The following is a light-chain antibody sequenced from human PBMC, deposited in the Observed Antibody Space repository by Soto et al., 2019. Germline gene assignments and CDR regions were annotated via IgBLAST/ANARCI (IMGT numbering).Light chain of an antibody. J-gene: IGLJ2*01. CDR1: SSDVGGYNY. V-gene: IGLV2-8*01. CDR2: EVS. Sequence: QSVLTQPPSASGSPGQSATISCTGTSSDVGGYNYVSWYQQHPGKAPKLMIYEVSKRPSGVPDRFSGSKSGNTASLTVSGLQAEDEADYYCSSYAGSNNWVVFGGGTKVTVL. CDR3: SSYAGSNNWVV.